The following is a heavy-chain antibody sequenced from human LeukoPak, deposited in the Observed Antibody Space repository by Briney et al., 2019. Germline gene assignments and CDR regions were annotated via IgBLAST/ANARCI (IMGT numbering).Heavy chain of an antibody. J-gene: IGHJ4*02. CDR1: GGSISSSNW. V-gene: IGHV4-4*02. CDR2: IYHSGST. CDR3: ARGNGSSYFFDY. Sequence: PSGTLPLTCAVSGGSISSSNWWTWVRQPPGKGLEWIGNIYHSGSTKCNPSLKSRVTISVDKSKSQFSLSLSSVTAADTAFYHCARGNGSSYFFDYWGQGTLVTVSS. D-gene: IGHD6-6*01.